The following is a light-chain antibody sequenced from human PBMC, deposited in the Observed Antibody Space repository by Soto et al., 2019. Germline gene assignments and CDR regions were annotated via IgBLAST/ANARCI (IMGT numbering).Light chain of an antibody. CDR3: PQSNSVPIT. J-gene: IGKJ3*01. V-gene: IGKV1-12*01. Sequence: DIQMTQSPSSVSASVGDRVTITCRARQDILSWLAWYQQKPGEAPRLLIYASSNLQSGGPSRFSRSGSGTDFTLTISSLQPEDFAPYDCPQSNSVPITCGPGTRLDIK. CDR1: QDILSW. CDR2: ASS.